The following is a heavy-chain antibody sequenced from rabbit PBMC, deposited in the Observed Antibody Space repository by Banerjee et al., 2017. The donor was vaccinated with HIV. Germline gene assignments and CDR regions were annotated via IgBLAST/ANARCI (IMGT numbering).Heavy chain of an antibody. CDR1: GFDLSSYYY. D-gene: IGHD4-1*01. J-gene: IGHJ4*01. CDR3: ARDLAGVIGWNFNL. V-gene: IGHV1S45*01. CDR2: ISTGSNGST. Sequence: QEQLEESGGDLVKPEGSLTLTCTASGFDLSSYYYICWVRQAPEKGLEWIACISTGSNGSTYYATWAKGRFTISKTSSTTVTLQMTSLTAADTATYFCARDLAGVIGWNFNLWGPGTLVTVS.